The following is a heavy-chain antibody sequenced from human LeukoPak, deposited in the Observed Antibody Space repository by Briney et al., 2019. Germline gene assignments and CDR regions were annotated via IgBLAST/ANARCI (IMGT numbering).Heavy chain of an antibody. D-gene: IGHD3-16*01. J-gene: IGHJ4*02. CDR1: GFTFSDCW. V-gene: IGHV3-7*01. CDR2: IKDDGSEI. CDR3: VRRGNRWGDY. Sequence: PGGSPRLSCEASGFTFSDCWMSWIRQTPGKGLEWVANIKDDGSEIYYVDSVKGRFTISRDNAKNSLYLQMNSLRAEDTAVYYCVRRGNRWGDYWGQGTLVTVSS.